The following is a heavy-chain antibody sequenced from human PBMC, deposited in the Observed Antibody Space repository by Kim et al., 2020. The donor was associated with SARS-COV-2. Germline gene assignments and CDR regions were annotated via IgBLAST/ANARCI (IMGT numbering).Heavy chain of an antibody. V-gene: IGHV3-43*01. CDR3: ATEREQYFNY. Sequence: GGSLRLSCAASGFKFDYYTMHWVRQSPGKGPEWVSLFSWDGVTTYYSDSVKGRFTISRDNSKNSLYLDMTSLRTEDTALYYCATEREQYFNYWGQGTLVTDSS. J-gene: IGHJ4*02. CDR2: FSWDGVTT. CDR1: GFKFDYYT.